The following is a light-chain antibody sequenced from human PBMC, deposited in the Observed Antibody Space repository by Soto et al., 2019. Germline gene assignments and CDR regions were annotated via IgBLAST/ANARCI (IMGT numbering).Light chain of an antibody. CDR3: AAWDDSLNLYV. CDR2: EVS. V-gene: IGLV2-14*01. J-gene: IGLJ1*01. CDR1: SSDVGGYNY. Sequence: QSALTQPASVSGSPGQSITISCTGTSSDVGGYNYVSWYQQHPGKAPKLMIYEVSNRPSGVSNRFSGSKSGNTASLTISGLQAEDEADYYCAAWDDSLNLYVFGTGTKVTVL.